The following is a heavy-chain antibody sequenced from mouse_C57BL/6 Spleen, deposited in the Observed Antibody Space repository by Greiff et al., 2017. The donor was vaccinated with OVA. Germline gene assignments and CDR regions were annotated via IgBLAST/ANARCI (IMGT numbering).Heavy chain of an antibody. CDR1: GYAFSSSW. Sequence: QVQLQQSGPELVKPGASVTISCKASGYAFSSSWMNWVKQRPGKGLEWIGRIYPGDGDTNYNGKFKGKATLTADKSSSTAYMQLSSLTSEDSAVYFCARGNYGSSSFDDWGQGTTLTVSS. J-gene: IGHJ2*01. CDR3: ARGNYGSSSFDD. V-gene: IGHV1-82*01. D-gene: IGHD1-1*01. CDR2: IYPGDGDT.